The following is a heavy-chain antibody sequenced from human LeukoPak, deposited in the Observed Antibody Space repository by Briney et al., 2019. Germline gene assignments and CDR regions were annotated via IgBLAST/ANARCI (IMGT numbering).Heavy chain of an antibody. Sequence: SETLSLTCTVSGYSISSGYYWGWIRQPPGKGLEWIGSIYHGGSTYYNPSLKSRVTISVDTSKNQFSLKLSSVTAADTAVYYCARLYYYDSSGYCFDYWGQGTLVTVSS. D-gene: IGHD3-22*01. CDR3: ARLYYYDSSGYCFDY. CDR1: GYSISSGYY. V-gene: IGHV4-38-2*02. J-gene: IGHJ4*02. CDR2: IYHGGST.